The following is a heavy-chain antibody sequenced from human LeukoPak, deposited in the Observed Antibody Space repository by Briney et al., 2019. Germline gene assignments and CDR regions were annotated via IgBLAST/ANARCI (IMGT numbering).Heavy chain of an antibody. Sequence: PSETLSLTCAVYGGSFSGYYWSWIRQPPGKGLEWIGEINHSGSTNYNPSLKSRVTISVDTSKNQFSLKLSSVTAADTAVYYCAKSLRRTVTTLYFDYWGLGTLVTVSS. D-gene: IGHD4-17*01. CDR1: GGSFSGYY. CDR3: AKSLRRTVTTLYFDY. V-gene: IGHV4-34*01. CDR2: INHSGST. J-gene: IGHJ4*02.